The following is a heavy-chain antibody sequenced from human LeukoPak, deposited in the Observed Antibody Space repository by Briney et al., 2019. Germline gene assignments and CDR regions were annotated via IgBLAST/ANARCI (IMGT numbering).Heavy chain of an antibody. CDR1: GFMFSRSD. CDR3: AKDGNCGGDCYGWFDP. V-gene: IGHV3-33*06. D-gene: IGHD2-21*02. CDR2: IWHDRSDTYGSNK. Sequence: PRKSLRLSCAASGFMFSRSDIHWVRQAPGKGLEWVAVIWHDRSDTYGSNKYYADSVKGRFTISRDNSKNTVYLQMNSLRVEDTAVYYCAKDGNCGGDCYGWFDPWGQGALVTVSS. J-gene: IGHJ5*02.